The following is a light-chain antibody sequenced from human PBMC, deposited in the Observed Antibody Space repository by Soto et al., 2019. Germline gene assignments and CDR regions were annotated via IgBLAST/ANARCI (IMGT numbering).Light chain of an antibody. CDR3: AAWDDSLNGRV. CDR2: EVS. J-gene: IGLJ1*01. Sequence: QSALTQPASVSGSPGQSITISCTGTSSDVGAYKYVSWYQQHPGKAPKLMIYEVSNRPSGVSNRFSGSKSGTSASLAISGLQSDDEADYYCAAWDDSLNGRVFGTGTKLTVL. CDR1: SSDVGAYKY. V-gene: IGLV2-14*01.